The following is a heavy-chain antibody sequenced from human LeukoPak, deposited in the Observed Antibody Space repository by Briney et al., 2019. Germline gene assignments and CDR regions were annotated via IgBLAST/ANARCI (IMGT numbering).Heavy chain of an antibody. CDR1: GFTFSSYA. Sequence: GGSLRLSCAASGFTFSSYAMSWVRQAPGKGLEWVSAVSNSGGSTYYADSVKGRFTMSRDNSKNTLYLQRNSLRAEDTAVYYCAKDSNSGSYFDYWGQGTLVTVSS. V-gene: IGHV3-23*01. CDR3: AKDSNSGSYFDY. J-gene: IGHJ4*02. D-gene: IGHD1-26*01. CDR2: VSNSGGST.